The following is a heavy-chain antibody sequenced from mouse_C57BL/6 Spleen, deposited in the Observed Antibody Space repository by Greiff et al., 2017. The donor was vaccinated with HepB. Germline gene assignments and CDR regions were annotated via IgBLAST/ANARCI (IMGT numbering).Heavy chain of an antibody. CDR3: ARRPGGYDAMDY. J-gene: IGHJ4*01. V-gene: IGHV1-55*01. Sequence: QVQLQQPGAELVKPGASVKMSCKASGYTFTNYWITWVKQRPGQGLEWIGDIYPGSGSTNYNEKFKSKATLTVDTSSSTAYMQLSSLTSEDSAVYYCARRPGGYDAMDYWGQGTSVTVSS. CDR2: IYPGSGST. CDR1: GYTFTNYW.